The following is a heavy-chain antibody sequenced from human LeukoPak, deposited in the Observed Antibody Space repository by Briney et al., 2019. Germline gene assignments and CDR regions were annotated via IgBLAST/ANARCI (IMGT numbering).Heavy chain of an antibody. CDR1: GFTFSSYA. Sequence: GSLRLSCAASGFTFSSYAMSWVRQAPGKGLEWVSAISGSGGSTYYADSVKGRFTISRDNAKNSLYLQMNSLRAEDTAVYYCARDVPAYCGGDCPNPYWGQGTLVTVSS. J-gene: IGHJ4*02. CDR3: ARDVPAYCGGDCPNPY. D-gene: IGHD2-21*02. CDR2: ISGSGGST. V-gene: IGHV3-23*01.